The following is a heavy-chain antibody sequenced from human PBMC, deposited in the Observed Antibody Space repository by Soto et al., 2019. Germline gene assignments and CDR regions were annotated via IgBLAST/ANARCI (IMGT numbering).Heavy chain of an antibody. CDR2: ISYDGSNK. CDR1: GFTFSSYA. Sequence: PGGSLRLSCAASGFTFSSYAMHWVRQAPGKGLEWVAVISYDGSNKYYADSVKGRFTISRDNSKNTLYLQMNSLRAEDTAVYYCARDPLEFVRGWDILTGYSQISPSTQPHSYATDLSGQ. J-gene: IGHJ6*02. D-gene: IGHD3-9*01. V-gene: IGHV3-30-3*01. CDR3: ARDPLEFVRGWDILTGYSQISPSTQPHSYATDL.